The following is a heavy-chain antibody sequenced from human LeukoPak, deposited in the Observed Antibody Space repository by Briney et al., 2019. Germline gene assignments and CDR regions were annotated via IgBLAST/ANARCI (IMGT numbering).Heavy chain of an antibody. CDR3: ARVRHSGSYYDVLDYFDY. D-gene: IGHD1-26*01. J-gene: IGHJ4*02. CDR1: GFTFSSYS. Sequence: PGGSLRLSCAASGFTFSSYSMNWVRQAPGKGLEWVSSISSSSSYIYYADSVKGRFTISRDDAKNSLYLQMNSLRAEDTAVYYCARVRHSGSYYDVLDYFDYWGRGTLVTVSS. CDR2: ISSSSSYI. V-gene: IGHV3-21*01.